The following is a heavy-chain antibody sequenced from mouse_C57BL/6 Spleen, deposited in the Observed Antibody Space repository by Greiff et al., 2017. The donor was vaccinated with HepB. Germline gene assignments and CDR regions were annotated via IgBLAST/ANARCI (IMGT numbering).Heavy chain of an antibody. D-gene: IGHD1-1*01. CDR2: ISSGGSYT. CDR3: ARHYYGSSYRYFEV. CDR1: GFTFSSYG. Sequence: EVKLMESGGDLVKPGGSLKLSCAASGFTFSSYGMSWVRQTPDKRLEWVATISSGGSYTYYPDSVKGRFTISRDNAKNTLYLQMSSLKSEDTAMYYCARHYYGSSYRYFEVWGTGTTVTVSS. J-gene: IGHJ1*03. V-gene: IGHV5-6*01.